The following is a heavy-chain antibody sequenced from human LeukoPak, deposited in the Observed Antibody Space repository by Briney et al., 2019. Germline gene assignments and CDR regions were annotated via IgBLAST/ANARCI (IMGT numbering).Heavy chain of an antibody. CDR1: GFTFSSYS. V-gene: IGHV3-21*01. CDR3: ARGSSNIAARNNWFDP. Sequence: GGSLRLSCAVSGFTFSSYSMNWVRQAPGKGLEWVSSISTSSSYINYADSVKGRFTISRDNAKNSLYLQMNSLRAEDTAVYYCARGSSNIAARNNWFDPWGQGTLVTVSS. J-gene: IGHJ5*02. CDR2: ISTSSSYI. D-gene: IGHD6-6*01.